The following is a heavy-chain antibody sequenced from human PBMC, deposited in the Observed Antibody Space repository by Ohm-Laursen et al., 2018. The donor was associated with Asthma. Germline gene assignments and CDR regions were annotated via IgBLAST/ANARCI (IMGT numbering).Heavy chain of an antibody. CDR3: ARDRGYCSSTSCYSLWEFDY. D-gene: IGHD2-2*02. Sequence: SLRLSCTASGYTFSRYSIHWVRQAPGKGLEWVAVISYDGSNKYYADSVKGRFTISRDNSKNTLYLQMNSLRAEDTAVYYCARDRGYCSSTSCYSLWEFDYWGQGTLVTVSS. J-gene: IGHJ4*02. V-gene: IGHV3-30*03. CDR1: GYTFSRYS. CDR2: ISYDGSNK.